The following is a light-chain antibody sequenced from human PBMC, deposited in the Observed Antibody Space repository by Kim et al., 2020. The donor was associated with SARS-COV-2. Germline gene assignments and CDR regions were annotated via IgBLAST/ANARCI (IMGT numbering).Light chain of an antibody. CDR3: QKYNSDPWT. J-gene: IGKJ1*01. CDR1: QDISNY. V-gene: IGKV1-27*01. Sequence: DIQMTQSPSSLSASVGDRVTITCRASQDISNYLAWYQVKPGRGPRLMIYGAFALQPWVPSRFSGSGSGSDFTLTISSLQPEDVATYYCQKYNSDPWTFGQGTKVDIK. CDR2: GAF.